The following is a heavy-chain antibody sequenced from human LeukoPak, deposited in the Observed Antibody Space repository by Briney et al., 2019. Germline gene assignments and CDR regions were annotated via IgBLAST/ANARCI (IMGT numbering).Heavy chain of an antibody. D-gene: IGHD2-2*01. CDR3: ARVFVLPLLGYCRSTSCPGAWFDP. Sequence: GASVKVSCKASGYTFTSYGISWVRQAPGQGLEWMGWISAYNGNTNYAQKLLGRVTMTTDTSTSTAYMELRSLRSDDTAVYYCARVFVLPLLGYCRSTSCPGAWFDPWGQGTLVTVSS. J-gene: IGHJ5*02. CDR1: GYTFTSYG. V-gene: IGHV1-18*01. CDR2: ISAYNGNT.